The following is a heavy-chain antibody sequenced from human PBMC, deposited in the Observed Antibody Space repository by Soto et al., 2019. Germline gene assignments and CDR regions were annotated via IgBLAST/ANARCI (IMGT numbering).Heavy chain of an antibody. J-gene: IGHJ6*02. CDR2: IIPIFGTA. V-gene: IGHV1-69*01. CDR3: ASPSFLFLEWLLGLWGYYGMDV. Sequence: QVQLVQSGAEVKKPGSSVKVSCKASGGTFSSYAISWVRQAPGQGLEWMGGIIPIFGTANYAQKFQGRVTITADESTSTDYMELSSLRSEDTAVYYCASPSFLFLEWLLGLWGYYGMDVWGQGTTVTVSS. CDR1: GGTFSSYA. D-gene: IGHD3-3*01.